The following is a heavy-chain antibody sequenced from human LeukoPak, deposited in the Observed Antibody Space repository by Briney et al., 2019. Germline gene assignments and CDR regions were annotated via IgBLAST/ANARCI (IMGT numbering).Heavy chain of an antibody. D-gene: IGHD1-1*01. CDR3: AREKDTGSNHAKIRYDI. CDR2: IFANRDF. CDR1: GVSISVYY. V-gene: IGHV4-59*01. Sequence: SGTLSLSCTVSGVSISVYYRSCIRETPGKGLEWRWWIFANRDFNYNPPLKSRPSISVHTSNNQLSLKLTSATAADTAVYYCAREKDTGSNHAKIRYDIGGQKPMVSVSS. J-gene: IGHJ3*02.